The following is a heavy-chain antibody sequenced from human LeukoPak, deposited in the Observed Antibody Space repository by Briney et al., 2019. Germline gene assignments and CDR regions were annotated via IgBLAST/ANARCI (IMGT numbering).Heavy chain of an antibody. J-gene: IGHJ4*02. CDR3: ARASYSYDISGWVHFDY. D-gene: IGHD3-22*01. CDR2: IYTSGST. Sequence: KSAETLSLTCTVSGNSISSGDYYGSWVRQPAGKGLEWIGRIYTSGSTNYNPSRKSRVTISGDTSKNQFSLRLSSVTAADTAVYYCARASYSYDISGWVHFDYWGQGTLVTVSS. CDR1: GNSISSGDYY. V-gene: IGHV4-61*02.